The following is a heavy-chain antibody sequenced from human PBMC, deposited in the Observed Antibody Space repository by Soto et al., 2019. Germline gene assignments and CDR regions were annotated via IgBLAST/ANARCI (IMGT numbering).Heavy chain of an antibody. D-gene: IGHD3-10*02. CDR2: ITSDGSSA. J-gene: IGHJ3*02. CDR1: GFTFSSHW. Sequence: EVQVVESGGDLVQPGGSLRLSCVASGFTFSSHWMHWVRQAPGKGLVWVAHITSDGSSATYADSVKGRFTISRDNAKNTMYLQMNTLRVEDTAVYYCADLFAGFDIWGQGTMVNVSS. CDR3: ADLFAGFDI. V-gene: IGHV3-74*01.